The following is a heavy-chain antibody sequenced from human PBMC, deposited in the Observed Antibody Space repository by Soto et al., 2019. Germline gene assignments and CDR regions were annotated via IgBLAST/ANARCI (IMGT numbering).Heavy chain of an antibody. CDR3: ARYLPVITRPNRFSDY. Sequence: SETLSLTCTVSGGSISSGGYYWSWIRQHPGKGLEWIGYIYYSGSTYYNPSLKSRVTISVDTSKNQFSLKLSSVTAADTAVYYCARYLPVITRPNRFSDYWGPEILGTV. D-gene: IGHD1-7*01. V-gene: IGHV4-30-4*08. J-gene: IGHJ4*02. CDR2: IYYSGST. CDR1: GGSISSGGYY.